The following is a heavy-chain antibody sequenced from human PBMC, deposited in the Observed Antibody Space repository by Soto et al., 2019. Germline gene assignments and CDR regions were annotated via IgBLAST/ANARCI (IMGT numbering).Heavy chain of an antibody. D-gene: IGHD3-16*01. CDR1: FGSISSYY. V-gene: IGHV4-59*08. Sequence: TSQTLSLTCPFSFGSISSYYLSFIRQPPVKGLEWIWYIYYSGSTNYNPSLKSRVTISVDTSKNQFSLKLSSVTAADSAVYYCARRWGDYFEYWGQGTLVTVSS. CDR3: ARRWGDYFEY. CDR2: IYYSGST. J-gene: IGHJ4*02.